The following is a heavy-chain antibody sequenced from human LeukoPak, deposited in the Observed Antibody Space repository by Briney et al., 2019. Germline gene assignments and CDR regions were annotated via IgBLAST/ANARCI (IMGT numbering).Heavy chain of an antibody. Sequence: SETLSLTCTVSGGSVSSGSYYWSWIRQPPGKGLEWIGYIYYSGSTNYNPSLKSRVTISVDTSKNQFSLKLSSVTAADTAVYYCARGPAGYYDFWSGYDYYYGMDVWGQGTTVTVSS. CDR3: ARGPAGYYDFWSGYDYYYGMDV. J-gene: IGHJ6*02. V-gene: IGHV4-61*01. D-gene: IGHD3-3*01. CDR2: IYYSGST. CDR1: GGSVSSGSYY.